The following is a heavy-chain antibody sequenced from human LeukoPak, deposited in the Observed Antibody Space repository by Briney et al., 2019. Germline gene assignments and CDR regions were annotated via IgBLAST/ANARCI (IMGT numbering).Heavy chain of an antibody. Sequence: GGSLRLSCAASGFTFSSYSMNWVRQAPGKGREWVSSISSSSSYIYYADSVKGRFTISRDNAKNSLSLQINSLRAEDTAGYNCGREVGARTFDYWGKGTLVTVSS. J-gene: IGHJ4*02. CDR3: GREVGARTFDY. CDR1: GFTFSSYS. D-gene: IGHD1-26*01. CDR2: ISSSSSYI. V-gene: IGHV3-21*01.